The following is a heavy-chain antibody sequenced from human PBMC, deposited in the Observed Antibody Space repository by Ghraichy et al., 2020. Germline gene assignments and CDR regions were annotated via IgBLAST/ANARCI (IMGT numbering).Heavy chain of an antibody. D-gene: IGHD4-17*01. Sequence: GGSLRLSCAASGFTFSSYWMSWVRQAPGKGLEWVANINSYGGEENYVESVKGRFTISRDNAKNSLYLQMNSLRGDDTALYYCASLWDYGDYHVYWGQGTLVTVPS. CDR3: ASLWDYGDYHVY. CDR1: GFTFSSYW. CDR2: INSYGGEE. J-gene: IGHJ4*02. V-gene: IGHV3-7*01.